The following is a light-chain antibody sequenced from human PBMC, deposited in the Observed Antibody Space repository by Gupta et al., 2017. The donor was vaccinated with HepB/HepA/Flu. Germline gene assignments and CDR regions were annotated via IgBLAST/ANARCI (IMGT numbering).Light chain of an antibody. Sequence: QSALPQPASVSGSPGQSVNISCTATSSDIGSYIFVSWFQHHPGKAPKVIIYEINKRPSGVSNRFSGSTAGNTAFLTISGLQGEDEADYYCSPSVGGETYVVGTGTKVTVL. CDR3: SPSVGGETYV. CDR2: EIN. J-gene: IGLJ1*01. V-gene: IGLV2-23*02. CDR1: SSDIGSYIF.